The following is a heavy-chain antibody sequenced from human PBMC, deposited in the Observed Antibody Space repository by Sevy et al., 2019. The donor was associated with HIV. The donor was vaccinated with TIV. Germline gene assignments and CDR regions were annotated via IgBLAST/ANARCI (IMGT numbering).Heavy chain of an antibody. V-gene: IGHV3-23*01. CDR2: ISGSGGST. CDR3: ATAKTVADGFDY. CDR1: GFTIRSYV. Sequence: GGSLRLSCAASGFTIRSYVMSWVRQAPGKGLEWVSAISGSGGSTYYADSVKGRLTISRDNSKNTLDLQMNSLRAEDTAVYYCATAKTVADGFDYWGQGTLVTVSS. J-gene: IGHJ4*02.